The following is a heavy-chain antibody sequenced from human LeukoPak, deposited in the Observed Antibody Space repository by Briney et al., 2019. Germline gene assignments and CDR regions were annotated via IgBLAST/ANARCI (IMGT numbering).Heavy chain of an antibody. Sequence: GGSLRLSCAASGFTLSTYEMNWVRQAPGKGLEWVAYIGRYGVTTYYADSVKGRFTISGDNAKNSLNLQKNSLRAEDTAVYYCATLSDRNFYYSYGLDVWGQGTTVTVS. CDR2: IGRYGVTT. J-gene: IGHJ6*02. D-gene: IGHD1-14*01. CDR1: GFTLSTYE. V-gene: IGHV3-48*03. CDR3: ATLSDRNFYYSYGLDV.